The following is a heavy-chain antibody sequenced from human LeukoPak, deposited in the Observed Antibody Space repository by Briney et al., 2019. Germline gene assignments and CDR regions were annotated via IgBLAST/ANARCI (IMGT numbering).Heavy chain of an antibody. V-gene: IGHV4-4*07. CDR3: ARESSSWYSYGMDV. J-gene: IGHJ6*02. CDR1: GGSISSYY. Sequence: SETLSLTCTVSGGSISSYYWSWIRQPAGKGLEWIGRIYTSGSTDYNPSLKSRVTMSVDTSKNQFSLKLSSVTAADTAVYYCARESSSWYSYGMDVWGQGTTVTVSS. D-gene: IGHD6-13*01. CDR2: IYTSGST.